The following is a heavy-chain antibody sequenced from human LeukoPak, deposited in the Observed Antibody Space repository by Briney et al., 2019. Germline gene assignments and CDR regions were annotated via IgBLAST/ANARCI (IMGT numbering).Heavy chain of an antibody. D-gene: IGHD4-17*01. V-gene: IGHV3-21*01. Sequence: GGSLRLSCAASGFTFSRYSMDWVRQAPGKGLEWVSSISSSSSYIYYADSVKGRFTISRDNAKNSLHLQMNSLRAEDTAVYYCARAYMTTAAFDYWGQGTLVTVSS. CDR3: ARAYMTTAAFDY. CDR1: GFTFSRYS. J-gene: IGHJ4*02. CDR2: ISSSSSYI.